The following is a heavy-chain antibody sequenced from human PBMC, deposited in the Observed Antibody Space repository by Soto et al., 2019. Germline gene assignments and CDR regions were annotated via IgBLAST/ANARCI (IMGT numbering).Heavy chain of an antibody. V-gene: IGHV3-30*04. CDR2: ISYDGSNK. J-gene: IGHJ4*02. CDR1: GFTFSSYA. D-gene: IGHD3-9*01. Sequence: PGGSLRLSCAASGFTFSSYAMHWVHQAPGKGLEWVAVISYDGSNKYYADSVKGRFSISRDNSKNTLYLQMNSLRAEDTAVYYCAREGILTGSAFDYWGQGTLVTVSS. CDR3: AREGILTGSAFDY.